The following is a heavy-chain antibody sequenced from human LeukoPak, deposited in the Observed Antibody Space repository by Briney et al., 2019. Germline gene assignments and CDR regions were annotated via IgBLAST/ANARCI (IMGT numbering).Heavy chain of an antibody. V-gene: IGHV1-18*01. CDR3: ARGYSSGRDYYFDY. D-gene: IGHD6-19*01. CDR1: GYTFTTYS. Sequence: GASVKVSCKASGYTFTTYSVNWVRQAPGQGLEWMGWISSYSGNTNYAQKLQGRVTMTTDTSTSTAYMELRSLRSDDTAIYYCARGYSSGRDYYFDYWGQGTLVTVSS. CDR2: ISSYSGNT. J-gene: IGHJ4*02.